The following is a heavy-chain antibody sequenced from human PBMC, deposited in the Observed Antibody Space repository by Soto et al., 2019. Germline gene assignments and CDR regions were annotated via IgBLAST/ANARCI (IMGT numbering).Heavy chain of an antibody. J-gene: IGHJ4*02. D-gene: IGHD2-2*01. V-gene: IGHV3-21*01. CDR3: AREDSIIIPAVLDF. Sequence: GGSLRLSCTVSGFAFNNYGINWVRQAPGRGLGWVSSISKSDYTYYSDSVKGRFTISRDNAKNSVSLQMNTLRVEDTAVYYCAREDSIIIPAVLDFWGQGTLVTVSS. CDR1: GFAFNNYG. CDR2: ISKSDYT.